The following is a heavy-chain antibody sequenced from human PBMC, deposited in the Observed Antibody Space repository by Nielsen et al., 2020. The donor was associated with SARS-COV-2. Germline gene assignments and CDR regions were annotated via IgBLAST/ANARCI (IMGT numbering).Heavy chain of an antibody. Sequence: GGSLRLSCAASGFTFRDHAMTWVRQAPGKGLEWVSTISGSGGGAYHAQSVEGRFTTSRDNSKNTLYLQMNSLRAEDTAVYYCAKYRWFDPWGQGTLVTVSS. D-gene: IGHD3-16*02. J-gene: IGHJ5*02. CDR3: AKYRWFDP. CDR2: ISGSGGGA. CDR1: GFTFRDHA. V-gene: IGHV3-23*01.